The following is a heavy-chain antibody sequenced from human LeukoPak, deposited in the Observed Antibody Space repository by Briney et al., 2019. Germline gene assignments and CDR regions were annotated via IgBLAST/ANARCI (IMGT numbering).Heavy chain of an antibody. CDR3: ATEKNYGDYNAYGMDV. CDR1: GFTFSDYY. D-gene: IGHD4-17*01. J-gene: IGHJ6*02. V-gene: IGHV3-11*04. CDR2: ISSSGSTI. Sequence: PGGSLRLSCAASGFTFSDYYMSWIRQAPGKGLEWVSYISSSGSTIYYADSVKGRFTISRDNAKNSLSLQMNSLRAEDTAVYYCATEKNYGDYNAYGMDVWGQGTTVIVSS.